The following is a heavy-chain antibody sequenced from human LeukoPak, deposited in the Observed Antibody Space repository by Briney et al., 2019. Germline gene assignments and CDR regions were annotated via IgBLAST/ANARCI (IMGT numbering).Heavy chain of an antibody. D-gene: IGHD6-13*01. J-gene: IGHJ4*02. CDR2: TSSSDPGT. CDR1: GFPLSSYA. Sequence: GGSLRLSCAASGFPLSSYAMSWVRQGPGKGLEWVAATSSSDPGTYHADSVRGRFTISRDNSKNTLYLQMNRLRAEDTAVYYCARDSHYGYSSSWFHLVHIDYWGQGTLVTVSS. CDR3: ARDSHYGYSSSWFHLVHIDY. V-gene: IGHV3-23*01.